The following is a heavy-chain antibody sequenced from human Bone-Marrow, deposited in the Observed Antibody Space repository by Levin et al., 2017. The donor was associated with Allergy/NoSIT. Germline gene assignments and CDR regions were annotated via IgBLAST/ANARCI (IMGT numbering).Heavy chain of an antibody. V-gene: IGHV4-59*08. CDR1: GASMNNNF. CDR3: ARHLCPNVRCYHDPHYYNWLDP. J-gene: IGHJ5*02. CDR2: IHYSGSGTT. Sequence: SETLSLTCAVSGASMNNNFWSWVRQTPGKGLEWIGYIHYSGSGTTRYNPSFSSRVTISVDTSKNQFSLNLSSVTAADTAVYYCARHLCPNVRCYHDPHYYNWLDPWGRGTLVTVSS. D-gene: IGHD2-8*01.